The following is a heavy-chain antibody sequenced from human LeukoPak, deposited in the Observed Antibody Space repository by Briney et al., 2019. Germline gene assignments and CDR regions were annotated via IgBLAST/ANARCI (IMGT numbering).Heavy chain of an antibody. J-gene: IGHJ4*02. CDR2: IYYSGST. V-gene: IGHV4-39*07. Sequence: SETLYLTCTVSGGSIGSSSYYWGWIRQPPGKGLEWIGSIYYSGSTYYNPSLKSRVTISVDTSKNQFSLKLSSVTAADTAVYYCARIGEQWLERDYWGQGTLVTVSS. CDR3: ARIGEQWLERDY. CDR1: GGSIGSSSYY. D-gene: IGHD6-19*01.